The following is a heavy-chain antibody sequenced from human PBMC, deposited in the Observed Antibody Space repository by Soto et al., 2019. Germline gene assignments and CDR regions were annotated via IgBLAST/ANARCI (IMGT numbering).Heavy chain of an antibody. J-gene: IGHJ4*02. V-gene: IGHV1-18*01. CDR2: ISAYNGNT. CDR1: GYTFTSYG. D-gene: IGHD6-19*01. Sequence: GASVKVSCKASGYTFTSYGISWVRQAPGQRLEWMGWISAYNGNTNYAQKLQGRVTMTTDTSTSTAYMELRSLRSDDTAVYYCARMLSDARSGWYLHFDYWGQGTLVTVSS. CDR3: ARMLSDARSGWYLHFDY.